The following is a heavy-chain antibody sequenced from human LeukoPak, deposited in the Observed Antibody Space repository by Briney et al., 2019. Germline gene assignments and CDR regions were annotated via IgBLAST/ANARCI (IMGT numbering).Heavy chain of an antibody. CDR2: IYYTGMT. V-gene: IGHV4-39*07. Sequence: SETLSLTCSVSGGSITSISYFWGWIRQPPGKGLEWIGTIYYTGMTYYNPSLKSRVTISIDTFKNQFSLKLQSVTAADTSFYYCAREMGHDLAEFDSWGQGTLVTVSS. CDR1: GGSITSISYF. CDR3: AREMGHDLAEFDS. J-gene: IGHJ4*02. D-gene: IGHD3-3*01.